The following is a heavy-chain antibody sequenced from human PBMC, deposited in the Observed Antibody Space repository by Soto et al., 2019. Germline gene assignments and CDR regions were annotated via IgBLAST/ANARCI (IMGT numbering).Heavy chain of an antibody. D-gene: IGHD3-22*01. CDR3: ARDSLDYESGAFFYEDY. Sequence: EVQLVESGGGLVQPGGSLRLSCTASGFTFSSYWMSWVRQAPGKGLEWVANIKQDGSEKYYVDSLKGRFTISRDNAKNSLYLLMNSLTAEDTAVYYCARDSLDYESGAFFYEDYWGQGTLVTVSS. V-gene: IGHV3-7*01. CDR2: IKQDGSEK. J-gene: IGHJ4*02. CDR1: GFTFSSYW.